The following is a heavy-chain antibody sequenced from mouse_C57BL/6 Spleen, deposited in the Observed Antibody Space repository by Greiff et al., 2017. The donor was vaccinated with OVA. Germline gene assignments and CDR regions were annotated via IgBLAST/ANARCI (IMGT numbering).Heavy chain of an antibody. CDR1: GHSITSGYD. CDR3: ARGVIYYDYDGFAY. V-gene: IGHV3-1*01. Sequence: EVQLQESGPGLVKPSQSLSLTCTVTGHSITSGYDWHWIRHFPGNKLEWVGYISYSGSTNYNPSLKSQNSITHDTSKNHFFMKLNSVTTEDTATYYCARGVIYYDYDGFAYWGQGTLVTVSA. D-gene: IGHD2-4*01. J-gene: IGHJ3*01. CDR2: ISYSGST.